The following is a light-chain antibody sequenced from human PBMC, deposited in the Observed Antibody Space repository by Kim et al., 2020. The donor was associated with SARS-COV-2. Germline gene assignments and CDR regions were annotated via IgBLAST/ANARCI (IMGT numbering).Light chain of an antibody. CDR3: SSYTSSSTWV. CDR1: SSDVGGYNY. Sequence: GQPITISCTGTSSDVGGYNYVSWDQHHPGKAPKLMIYDVSNRPSGVSNRFSGSKSGNTASLTISGLQAEDEADYYCSSYTSSSTWVFGGGTQLTVL. V-gene: IGLV2-14*03. CDR2: DVS. J-gene: IGLJ3*02.